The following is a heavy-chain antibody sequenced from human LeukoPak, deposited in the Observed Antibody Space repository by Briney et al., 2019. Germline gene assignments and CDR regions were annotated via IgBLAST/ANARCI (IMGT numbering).Heavy chain of an antibody. CDR2: IYPDDSDT. J-gene: IGHJ4*02. Sequence: GESLKISCKGSGYSFTTYWIVRVRQMPGKGLEWMGIIYPDDSDTRNSPSFRGQVTISADKSISTAYLQWSSLKASDTAMYYCARLAAAGGNPYYLDYWGRGTQVTVSS. D-gene: IGHD6-25*01. CDR3: ARLAAAGGNPYYLDY. CDR1: GYSFTTYW. V-gene: IGHV5-51*01.